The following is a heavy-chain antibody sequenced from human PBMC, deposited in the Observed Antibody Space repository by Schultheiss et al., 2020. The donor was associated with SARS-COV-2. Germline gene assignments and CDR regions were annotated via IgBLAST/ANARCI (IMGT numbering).Heavy chain of an antibody. CDR3: ARAPGATHYGMDV. J-gene: IGHJ6*02. Sequence: SETLSLTCTVSGGSISSYYWSWIRQPPGKGLEWIGYIYYSGSTNYNPSLKSRVTISVDTSKNQFSLKLSSVTAADTAVYYCARAPGATHYGMDVWGQGTTVTVSS. CDR2: IYYSGST. D-gene: IGHD1-26*01. CDR1: GGSISSYY. V-gene: IGHV4-59*01.